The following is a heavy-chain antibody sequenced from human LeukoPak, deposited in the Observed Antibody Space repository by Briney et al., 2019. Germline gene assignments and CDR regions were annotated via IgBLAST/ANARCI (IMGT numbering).Heavy chain of an antibody. Sequence: SETLSLTCTVSGGSTSSSSAYWGWIRQPPGKGLEWIGSIYYRKNTYYNPSLKSRVTISAATSKNQCSLTLGSVSATDTAVYYCASARGFSYGYFDYWGQGTLVTVSS. J-gene: IGHJ4*02. CDR3: ASARGFSYGYFDY. CDR2: IYYRKNT. V-gene: IGHV4-39*01. D-gene: IGHD5-18*01. CDR1: GGSTSSSSAY.